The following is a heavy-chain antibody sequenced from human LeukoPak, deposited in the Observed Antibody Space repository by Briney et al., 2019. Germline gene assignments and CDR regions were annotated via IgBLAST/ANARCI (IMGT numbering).Heavy chain of an antibody. Sequence: ASETLSLACTVSGGSISSSSYYWGWIRQPPGKGLEWIGSIYYSGSTYYNPSLKSRVTISVDTSKNQFSLKLSSVTAADTAVYYCARHCGGDCYSRWHKPRCDYWGQGTLVTVSS. J-gene: IGHJ4*02. D-gene: IGHD2-21*01. CDR1: GGSISSSSYY. V-gene: IGHV4-39*01. CDR3: ARHCGGDCYSRWHKPRCDY. CDR2: IYYSGST.